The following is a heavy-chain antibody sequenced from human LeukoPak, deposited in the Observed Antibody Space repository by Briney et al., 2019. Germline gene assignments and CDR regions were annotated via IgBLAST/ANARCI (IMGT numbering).Heavy chain of an antibody. CDR2: INPSGGST. V-gene: IGHV1-46*01. D-gene: IGHD1-14*01. CDR1: GYTLTELS. J-gene: IGHJ4*02. CDR3: ARDNPAPDALDY. Sequence: ASVKVSCKVSGYTLTELSMHWVRQAPGQGFEWMGIINPSGGSTSYAQKFQGRVTMTRDTSTSTVYMELSSLRSEDTAVYYCARDNPAPDALDYWGQGTLVTVSS.